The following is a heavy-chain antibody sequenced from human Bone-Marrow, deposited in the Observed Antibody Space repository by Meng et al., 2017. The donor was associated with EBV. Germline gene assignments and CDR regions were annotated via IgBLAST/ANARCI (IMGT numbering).Heavy chain of an antibody. D-gene: IGHD5-18*01. CDR2: IIPIFGTA. CDR1: GGPFSSYA. Sequence: VVRSGAGVTKPGSSVKVSCKASGGPFSSYAISWVRQAPGQGLEWMGGIIPIFGTANYAQKFQGRVTITADESTSTAYMELSSLRSEDTAVYYCASATNTAMVPTLTYWGQGTLVTVSS. V-gene: IGHV1-69*01. CDR3: ASATNTAMVPTLTY. J-gene: IGHJ4*02.